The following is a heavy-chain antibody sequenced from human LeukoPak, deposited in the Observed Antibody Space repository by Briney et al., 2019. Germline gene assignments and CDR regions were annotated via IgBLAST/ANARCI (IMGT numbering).Heavy chain of an antibody. Sequence: SVKVSCKASGGTFSSYTISWVRQAPGQGLEWMGRIIPILGIANYAQKFQGRVTITADKSTSTAYMELSSLRSEDTAVYYSARGDSSSSWLLSYWGQGTLVTVSS. V-gene: IGHV1-69*02. D-gene: IGHD6-6*01. CDR1: GGTFSSYT. CDR3: ARGDSSSSWLLSY. J-gene: IGHJ4*02. CDR2: IIPILGIA.